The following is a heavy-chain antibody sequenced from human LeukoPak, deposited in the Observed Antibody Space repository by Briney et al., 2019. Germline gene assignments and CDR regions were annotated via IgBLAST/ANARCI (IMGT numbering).Heavy chain of an antibody. D-gene: IGHD3-22*01. J-gene: IGHJ4*02. V-gene: IGHV3-23*01. CDR2: I. Sequence: IYYADSVKGRFTISRDNSKNTLYLQMNSLRAEDTAVYYCASYDSSGYYHYFDYWGQGTLVTVSS. CDR3: ASYDSSGYYHYFDY.